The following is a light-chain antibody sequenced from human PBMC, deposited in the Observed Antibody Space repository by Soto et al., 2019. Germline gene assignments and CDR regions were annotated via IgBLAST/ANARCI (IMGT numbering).Light chain of an antibody. Sequence: DFQMTQSPSTLSASVGDRVIITCRASQSISSWLAWYQQKPGKAPNLLIYRASTLKSGIPSRFSGSGSGTEFTLTISSLQPDDFATYYCQQYGRASWTFGPGTKVEIK. CDR1: QSISSW. V-gene: IGKV1-5*03. CDR3: QQYGRASWT. J-gene: IGKJ1*01. CDR2: RAS.